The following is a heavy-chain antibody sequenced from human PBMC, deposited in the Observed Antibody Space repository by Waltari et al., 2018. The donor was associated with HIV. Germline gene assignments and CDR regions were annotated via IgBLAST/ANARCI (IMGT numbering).Heavy chain of an antibody. CDR1: GFTVSSNY. J-gene: IGHJ6*02. V-gene: IGHV3-66*01. D-gene: IGHD2-21*02. Sequence: EVQLVESGGGLVQPGGSLRLSCAASGFTVSSNYMSWVRKAPGKGLEGVSVIYSGGSTYYADSVKGRFTISRDNSKNTLYLQMNSLRAEDTAVYYCASIAYCGGDCYPRGMDVWGQGTTVTVSS. CDR3: ASIAYCGGDCYPRGMDV. CDR2: IYSGGST.